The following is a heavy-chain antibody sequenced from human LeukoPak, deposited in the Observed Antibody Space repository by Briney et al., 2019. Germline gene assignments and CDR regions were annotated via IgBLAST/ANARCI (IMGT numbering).Heavy chain of an antibody. Sequence: GGSLRLSCAASGFTFSSYGMHWVRQAPGKGLEWAAVIWYDGSNKYYADSVKGRFTISRDNPKNTLYLQMNSLRAEDTAVYYCARGLGAMVYSFDYWGQGTLVTVSS. CDR3: ARGLGAMVYSFDY. CDR1: GFTFSSYG. CDR2: IWYDGSNK. D-gene: IGHD5-18*01. J-gene: IGHJ4*02. V-gene: IGHV3-33*01.